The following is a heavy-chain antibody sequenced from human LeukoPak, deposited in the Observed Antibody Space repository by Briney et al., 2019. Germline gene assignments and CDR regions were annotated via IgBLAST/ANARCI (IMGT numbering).Heavy chain of an antibody. Sequence: ASVKVSFKASGYTSTGYYMHWVRQAPGQELEWMGRINPNSGGTNYAQKFQGRVTMTRDTSISTAYMELSRLRSDDTAVYYCARDRSGYSLFDYWGQGTLVTVSS. D-gene: IGHD3-22*01. V-gene: IGHV1-2*06. CDR2: INPNSGGT. CDR3: ARDRSGYSLFDY. J-gene: IGHJ4*02. CDR1: GYTSTGYY.